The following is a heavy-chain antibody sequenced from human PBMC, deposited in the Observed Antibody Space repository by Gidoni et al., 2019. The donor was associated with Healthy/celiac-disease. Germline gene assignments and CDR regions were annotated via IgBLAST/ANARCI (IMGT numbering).Heavy chain of an antibody. D-gene: IGHD3-22*01. Sequence: QVQLVQSGAEVKKPGTSVKVSCTASGGTFSSYASSWVRQAPGQGLEWMGGIIPIFGTANYAQKFQGRVTITADESTSTAYMGLSSLRSEDTAVYYCARARAGDSSGPLGYWGQGTLVTVSS. J-gene: IGHJ4*02. CDR1: GGTFSSYA. CDR3: ARARAGDSSGPLGY. V-gene: IGHV1-69*01. CDR2: IIPIFGTA.